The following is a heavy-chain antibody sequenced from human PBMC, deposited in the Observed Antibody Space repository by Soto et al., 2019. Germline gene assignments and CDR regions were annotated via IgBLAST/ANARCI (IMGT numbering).Heavy chain of an antibody. J-gene: IGHJ4*02. CDR1: GDSITSYY. V-gene: IGHV4-59*01. Sequence: SETLSLTCTVSGDSITSYYWSWIRQPPGKGLEWLGYIYYTGSTTYNPSLKSRVTISLDTSKNQFSLKQSSVTAADTAVYYCASGWFGEFVYYFDYWGQGTLVTVSS. CDR2: IYYTGST. CDR3: ASGWFGEFVYYFDY. D-gene: IGHD3-10*01.